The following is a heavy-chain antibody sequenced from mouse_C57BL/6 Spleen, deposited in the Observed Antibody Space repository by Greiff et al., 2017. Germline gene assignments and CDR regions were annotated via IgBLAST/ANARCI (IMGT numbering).Heavy chain of an antibody. D-gene: IGHD1-1*01. CDR1: GYTFTGYW. J-gene: IGHJ2*01. V-gene: IGHV1-9*01. CDR3: ARRYYGSSYLDY. Sequence: VKLQESGAELMKPGASVKLSCKATGYTFTGYWIEWVKQRPGHGLEWIGELLPGSGSTNYNEKFKGKATFTADKSSNTAYRQLSSLTAEDSAIYYCARRYYGSSYLDYWGQGTTLTVSS. CDR2: LLPGSGST.